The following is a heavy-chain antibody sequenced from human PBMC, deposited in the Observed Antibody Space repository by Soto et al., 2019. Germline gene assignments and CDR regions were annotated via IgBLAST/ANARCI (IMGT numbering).Heavy chain of an antibody. V-gene: IGHV1-3*01. CDR3: ARVDPNYSYSAMDV. CDR2: INAGNGNT. Sequence: GASVNVSCKSSGYTFTSYSIHWVRQAPGQRLECMGWINAGNGNTKYSQKFQGRVNITRDTSASTAYMELSSLRSEDTPVYYCARVDPNYSYSAMDVSGQGTTVTVSS. J-gene: IGHJ6*02. CDR1: GYTFTSYS.